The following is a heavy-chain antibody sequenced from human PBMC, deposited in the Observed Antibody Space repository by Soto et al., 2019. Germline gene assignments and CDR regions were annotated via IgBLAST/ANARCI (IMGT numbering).Heavy chain of an antibody. Sequence: PSETLSLPCAVYGGSFSGYYWSWIRQPPGKGLEWIGEINHSGSTNYNPSVKSRVTISVDTSKNQFSLKLSSVTAADTAVYYCARGGADDYGSGSRNYYYYGMDVWGQGTTVTVSS. V-gene: IGHV4-34*01. CDR1: GGSFSGYY. J-gene: IGHJ6*02. CDR2: INHSGST. CDR3: ARGGADDYGSGSRNYYYYGMDV. D-gene: IGHD3-10*01.